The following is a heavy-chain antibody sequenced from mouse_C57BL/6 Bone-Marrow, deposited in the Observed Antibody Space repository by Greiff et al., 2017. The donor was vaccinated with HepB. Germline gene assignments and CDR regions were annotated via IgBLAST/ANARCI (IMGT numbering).Heavy chain of an antibody. Sequence: VQLQQSGAELVRPGASVKLSCKASGYTFTDYYINWVKQRPGQGLEWIARIYPGSGNTYYNEKFKGKATLTAEKSSSTAYMQLSSLTSEDSAVYFCARKFITTVGDAMDYWGQGTSVTVSS. J-gene: IGHJ4*01. CDR1: GYTFTDYY. V-gene: IGHV1-76*01. CDR3: ARKFITTVGDAMDY. CDR2: IYPGSGNT. D-gene: IGHD1-1*01.